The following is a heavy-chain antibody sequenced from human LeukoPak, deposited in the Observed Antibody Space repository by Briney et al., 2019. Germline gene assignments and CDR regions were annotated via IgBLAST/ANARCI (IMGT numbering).Heavy chain of an antibody. V-gene: IGHV3-30*02. D-gene: IGHD6-6*01. Sequence: GGSLRLSCAASGFTFSSYGMHWVRQAPGKGLEWVAFIRYDGSNKYYADSVKGRFTISRDNSKNTLYLQMNSLRAEDTAVYYCAKPPLLVIAARQWDYFDYWGQGTLVTVSS. CDR3: AKPPLLVIAARQWDYFDY. CDR2: IRYDGSNK. CDR1: GFTFSSYG. J-gene: IGHJ4*02.